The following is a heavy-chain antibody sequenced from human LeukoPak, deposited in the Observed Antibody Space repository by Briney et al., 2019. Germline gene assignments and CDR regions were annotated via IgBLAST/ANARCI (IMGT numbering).Heavy chain of an antibody. J-gene: IGHJ4*02. CDR1: GFTFSSYA. CDR3: ARDEVAAADTFDY. CDR2: ISYDESNK. V-gene: IGHV3-30-3*01. D-gene: IGHD6-13*01. Sequence: PGGSLRLSCAASGFTFSSYAMHWVRQAPGKGLEWVAVISYDESNKYYADSVKGRFTISRDNSKNTLYLQMNSLRAEDTAVYYCARDEVAAADTFDYWGQGTLVTVSS.